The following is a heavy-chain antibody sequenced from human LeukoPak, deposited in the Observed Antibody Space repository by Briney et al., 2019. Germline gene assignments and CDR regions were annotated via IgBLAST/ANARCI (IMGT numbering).Heavy chain of an antibody. Sequence: GGSLRLSCAASGFTFSSYAMHWVRQAPGKGLEYVSAISSNGGSTYYANSVKGRFTISRDNSKNTLYLQMGSLRAEDMAVYYCPRDLGYCSSTSCYEYDYWGQGTLVTVSS. CDR2: ISSNGGST. J-gene: IGHJ4*02. V-gene: IGHV3-64*01. D-gene: IGHD2-2*01. CDR3: PRDLGYCSSTSCYEYDY. CDR1: GFTFSSYA.